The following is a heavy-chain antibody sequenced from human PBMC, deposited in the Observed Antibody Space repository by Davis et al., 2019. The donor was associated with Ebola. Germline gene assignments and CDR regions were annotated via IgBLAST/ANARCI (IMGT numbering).Heavy chain of an antibody. V-gene: IGHV5-51*01. CDR1: SYSFTTYW. J-gene: IGHJ3*01. Sequence: GGSLRLSCKASSYSFTTYWIAWVRQMPGKGLEWMGIIYPGDSGTRYSPSFQGQVTISADKSSNTAYLQWNSLQAADTAMYYCARHQPGGWGMDVWGQGTMVTVSS. CDR2: IYPGDSGT. D-gene: IGHD2-8*02. CDR3: ARHQPGGWGMDV.